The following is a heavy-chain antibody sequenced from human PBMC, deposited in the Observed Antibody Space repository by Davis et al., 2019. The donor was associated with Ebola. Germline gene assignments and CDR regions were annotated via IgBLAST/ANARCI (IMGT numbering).Heavy chain of an antibody. Sequence: MPSETLSLTCTVSGGSISSSSSYWGWIRQPPGKGLEWIGSLYYSGSTYYNPSLKSRVTISVDTSKNQFSLKLSSVTAADTAVYYCARSPLHIVVLWYFDLWGRGTLVTVSS. CDR3: ARSPLHIVVLWYFDL. CDR2: LYYSGST. V-gene: IGHV4-39*01. D-gene: IGHD2-21*01. CDR1: GGSISSSSSY. J-gene: IGHJ2*01.